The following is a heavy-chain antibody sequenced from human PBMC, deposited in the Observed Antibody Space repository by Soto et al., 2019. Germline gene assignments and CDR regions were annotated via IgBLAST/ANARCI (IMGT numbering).Heavy chain of an antibody. CDR3: AARHFWSGPWTDRRLDD. V-gene: IGHV4-4*02. CDR1: GDSISSRHW. J-gene: IGHJ4*02. CDR2: ISHSGST. Sequence: KTSETLSLTCAVSGDSISSRHWWNWVRQPPGKGLEWIGQISHSGSTNYNPSLTSRVTISVDKSKNHFSLKVTSVTAADSAVYYCAARHFWSGPWTDRRLDDWGQGTLVTVSS. D-gene: IGHD3-3*02.